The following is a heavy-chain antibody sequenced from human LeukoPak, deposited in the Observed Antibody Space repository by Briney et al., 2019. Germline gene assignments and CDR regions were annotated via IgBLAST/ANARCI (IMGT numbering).Heavy chain of an antibody. CDR2: ISSSGYTI. CDR1: GFTFSIHE. Sequence: PGGSLRLSCAASGFTFSIHEINGVRQAPGKGLEWVSYISSSGYTIHYADSVKGRFTISRDNAKNSLYLQMSNLTAEDTAVYYCARDRRGRGYYYGMDVWGQGTTVTVSS. J-gene: IGHJ6*02. CDR3: ARDRRGRGYYYGMDV. D-gene: IGHD3-10*01. V-gene: IGHV3-48*03.